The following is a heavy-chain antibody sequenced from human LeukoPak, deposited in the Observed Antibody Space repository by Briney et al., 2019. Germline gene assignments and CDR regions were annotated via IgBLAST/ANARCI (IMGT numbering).Heavy chain of an antibody. CDR3: ARDRYDSSAFDY. V-gene: IGHV3-66*01. J-gene: IGHJ4*02. CDR1: GFTVSSNY. CDR2: IYSGAST. Sequence: PGGSLRLSCAASGFTVSSNYMSWVRQAPGKGLEWVSVIYSGASTYYADSVKGRFTISRDNSKITLYLQMNSLRAEDTAVYYCARDRYDSSAFDYWGQGTLVTVSS. D-gene: IGHD3-22*01.